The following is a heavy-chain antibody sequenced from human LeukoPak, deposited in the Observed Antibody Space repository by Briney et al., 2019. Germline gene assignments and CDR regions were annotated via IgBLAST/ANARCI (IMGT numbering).Heavy chain of an antibody. CDR2: IYYSGST. Sequence: SETLSLTCTVSGVSISSYYWSWIRQPPGKGLEWIGYIYYSGSTNYNPSLKSRVTISVDTSKNQFSLKLSSVTAADTAVYYCAREGGSGWPSDGMDVWGQGTTVTVSS. D-gene: IGHD6-19*01. CDR3: AREGGSGWPSDGMDV. V-gene: IGHV4-59*01. CDR1: GVSISSYY. J-gene: IGHJ6*02.